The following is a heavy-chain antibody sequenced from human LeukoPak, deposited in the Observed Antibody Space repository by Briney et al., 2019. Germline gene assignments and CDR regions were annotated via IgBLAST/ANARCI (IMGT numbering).Heavy chain of an antibody. CDR2: IFYAGST. J-gene: IGHJ4*02. V-gene: IGHV4-59*08. CDR1: GGSIRSYY. CDR3: ASGERGYSYGPLDY. Sequence: SETLSLTCTVSGGSIRSYYWSWIRQPPGKGLDWIGYIFYAGSTTYNPSLKSRVTLSIDTSKNQFSLKLNSVTAADTAVYYCASGERGYSYGPLDYWGQGTLVTVSS. D-gene: IGHD5-18*01.